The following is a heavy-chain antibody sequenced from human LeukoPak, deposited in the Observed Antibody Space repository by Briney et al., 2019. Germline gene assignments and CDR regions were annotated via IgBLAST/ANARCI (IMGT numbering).Heavy chain of an antibody. CDR1: GGSFSGYY. J-gene: IGHJ4*02. CDR2: INHSGST. D-gene: IGHD1-26*01. V-gene: IGHV4-34*01. CDR3: ARGGRGDSGSHSGFDY. Sequence: PSETLSLTCAVYGGSFSGYYWSWIRQPPGKGLEWIGEINHSGSTNYNPSLKSRVTISVGTSKNQFSLKLSSATPEDTAVYYCARGGRGDSGSHSGFDYWGQGVLVTVSS.